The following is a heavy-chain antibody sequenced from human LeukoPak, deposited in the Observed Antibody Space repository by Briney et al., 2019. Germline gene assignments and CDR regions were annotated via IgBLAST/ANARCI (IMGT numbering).Heavy chain of an antibody. D-gene: IGHD1-1*01. J-gene: IGHJ3*02. CDR1: GFTFSSDT. V-gene: IGHV4-59*01. CDR2: LFSRGSP. CDR3: ARLQPNSGEWAFDI. Sequence: GSLRLSCGASGFTFSSDTMIWIRQSPGKGLEWIGYLFSRGSPNYNPSLKRRVTISVDTSKNHFSLTLSSVTAADTAVYYCARLQPNSGEWAFDIWGQGTMVTVSS.